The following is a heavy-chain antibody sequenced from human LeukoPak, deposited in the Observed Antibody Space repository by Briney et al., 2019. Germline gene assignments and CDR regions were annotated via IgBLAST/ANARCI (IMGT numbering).Heavy chain of an antibody. CDR3: ARDIAVAGTVGDAFDI. J-gene: IGHJ3*02. CDR1: VDTFTSYY. D-gene: IGHD6-19*01. V-gene: IGHV1-46*01. CDR2: INPSGGST. Sequence: ASVNVSCKSSVDTFTSYYMHWVRQAPGQGLECMGIINPSGGSTSYAQKFQGRVTMTRDMSTSTVYMELSSVRSEDTAVYYCARDIAVAGTVGDAFDIWGQGTMVTVSS.